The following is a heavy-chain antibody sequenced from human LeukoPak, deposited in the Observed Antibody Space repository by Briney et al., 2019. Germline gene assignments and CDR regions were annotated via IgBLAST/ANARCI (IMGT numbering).Heavy chain of an antibody. CDR1: GGSISSHY. CDR2: IYYSGST. CDR3: ARAPPPADYFDY. Sequence: SETLSLTCTVSGGSISSHYWSWLRQPPGKGVEWVGNIYYSGSTNYNPSLKSRLTISVDTSKNQFSLKLSSVTAADTAVYYCARAPPPADYFDYWGQGTLVTVSS. J-gene: IGHJ4*02. V-gene: IGHV4-59*11.